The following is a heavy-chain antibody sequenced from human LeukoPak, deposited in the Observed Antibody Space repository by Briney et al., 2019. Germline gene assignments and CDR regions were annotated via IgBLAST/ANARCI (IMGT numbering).Heavy chain of an antibody. J-gene: IGHJ4*02. Sequence: GGSLRLSCVASGFTLSTYWMSWVRQAPGKGLEWVANIKQDDSEKYYVDSVRGRFTISRDNAKNSLYLQMNSLKVEDTAVYYCARGSSFGSYWGQGTLVTVSS. CDR1: GFTLSTYW. V-gene: IGHV3-7*01. D-gene: IGHD6-6*01. CDR2: IKQDDSEK. CDR3: ARGSSFGSY.